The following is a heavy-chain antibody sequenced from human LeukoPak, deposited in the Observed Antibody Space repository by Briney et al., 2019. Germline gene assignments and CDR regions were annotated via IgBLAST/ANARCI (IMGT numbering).Heavy chain of an antibody. J-gene: IGHJ4*02. Sequence: PGGSLRLSCVASEFTFSSYEMSWVRQAPGKGLEWLSYISSSGSTIYYADFVKGRFTISRDNAKNSVYLQMNSLRAEDTAVYYCARETYFDYWGQGTLLAVSS. CDR3: ARETYFDY. CDR1: EFTFSSYE. CDR2: ISSSGSTI. V-gene: IGHV3-48*03.